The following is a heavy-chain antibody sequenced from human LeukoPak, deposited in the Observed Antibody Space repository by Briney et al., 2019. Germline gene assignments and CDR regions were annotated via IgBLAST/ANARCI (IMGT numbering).Heavy chain of an antibody. Sequence: ASVKVSCKASGGTFSSYAISWVRQAPGQGLEWMGGIIPIFGTANCAQKFQGRVTITTDESTSTAYMELSSLRSEDTAVYYCARSVVPAALNWFDPWGQGTLVTVSS. D-gene: IGHD2-2*01. CDR1: GGTFSSYA. V-gene: IGHV1-69*05. J-gene: IGHJ5*02. CDR3: ARSVVPAALNWFDP. CDR2: IIPIFGTA.